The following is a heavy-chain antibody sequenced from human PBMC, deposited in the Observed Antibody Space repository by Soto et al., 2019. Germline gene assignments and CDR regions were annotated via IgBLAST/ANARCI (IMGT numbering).Heavy chain of an antibody. J-gene: IGHJ3*02. CDR3: AGGYYPVAFDI. Sequence: PSETLSLTCTVSGGSISSSSYYWGWIRQPPGRGLEWIGSIYYSGSTYYNPSLKSRVTISVDTSKNQFSLKLSSVTAADTAVYYCAGGYYPVAFDIWGQGTMVTVSS. V-gene: IGHV4-39*01. CDR2: IYYSGST. CDR1: GGSISSSSYY. D-gene: IGHD3-10*01.